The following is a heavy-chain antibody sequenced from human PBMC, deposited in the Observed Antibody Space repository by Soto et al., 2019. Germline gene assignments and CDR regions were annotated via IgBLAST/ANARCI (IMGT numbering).Heavy chain of an antibody. D-gene: IGHD2-8*01. CDR1: GFTFSYHN. CDR3: TREMGAPPARGFDY. V-gene: IGHV3-48*01. CDR2: IPSGSGTI. J-gene: IGHJ4*01. Sequence: GGSLRLSCAASGFTFSYHNMNWVRQAPGKGLEWISYIPSGSGTIYYADSVKGRFTVSRDNAKSSLYLQMNSLRAEDTAVYYCTREMGAPPARGFDYWGQGALVTV.